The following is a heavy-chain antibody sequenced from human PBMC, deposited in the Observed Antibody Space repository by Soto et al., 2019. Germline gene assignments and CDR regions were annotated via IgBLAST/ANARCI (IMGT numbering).Heavy chain of an antibody. Sequence: GSLRLSCAASGFTFSSYAMSWVRQAPGKGLEWVSAISGSGCSTYYADSVKGRFTISRDNSKNTLYLQMNSLRAEDTAVYYCAKGPSKYSSSFGPSDYWGQGTLVTVSS. CDR3: AKGPSKYSSSFGPSDY. CDR1: GFTFSSYA. D-gene: IGHD6-6*01. V-gene: IGHV3-23*01. CDR2: ISGSGCST. J-gene: IGHJ4*02.